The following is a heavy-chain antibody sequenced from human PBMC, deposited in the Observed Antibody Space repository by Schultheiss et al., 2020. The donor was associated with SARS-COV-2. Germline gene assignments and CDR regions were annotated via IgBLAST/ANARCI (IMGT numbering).Heavy chain of an antibody. Sequence: ASVKVSCKASGYTFTGYYMHWVRQAPGQGLEWMGWISAYNGNTNYAQKLQGRVTMTRDMSTSTAYMELSSLRSEDTAVYYCARDGGWELRDYYYYYGMDVWGQGTTVTVSS. V-gene: IGHV1-2*02. D-gene: IGHD1-7*01. CDR3: ARDGGWELRDYYYYYGMDV. CDR2: ISAYNGNT. J-gene: IGHJ6*02. CDR1: GYTFTGYY.